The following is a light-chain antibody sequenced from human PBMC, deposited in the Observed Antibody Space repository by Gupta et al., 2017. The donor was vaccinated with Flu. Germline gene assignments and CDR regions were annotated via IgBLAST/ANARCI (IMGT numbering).Light chain of an antibody. J-gene: IGKJ3*01. CDR1: QSVLYNSNNKNY. CDR2: WAS. CDR3: QQYYSFHPVT. Sequence: DIVMTQSPDSLAVSLGERATINCKSSQSVLYNSNNKNYLAWYQQKPGQPPKLLIYWASTRESGVPDRFSGSGSGTDFTLTISSLQAEDVAVYYCQQYYSFHPVTFGPGTKVDIK. V-gene: IGKV4-1*01.